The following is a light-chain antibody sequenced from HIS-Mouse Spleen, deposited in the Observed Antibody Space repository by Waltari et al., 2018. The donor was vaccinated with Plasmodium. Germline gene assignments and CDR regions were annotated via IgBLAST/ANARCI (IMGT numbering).Light chain of an antibody. CDR3: QQYDNLPPLFT. V-gene: IGKV1-33*01. CDR1: QDISNY. J-gene: IGKJ3*01. Sequence: DIQMTQSPSSLSASVRDRVTITCPASQDISNYLNWYQQKPGKAPKLLIYDASNLETGVPSRFSGSGSGTDFTFTISSLQPEDIATYYCQQYDNLPPLFTFGPGTKVDIK. CDR2: DAS.